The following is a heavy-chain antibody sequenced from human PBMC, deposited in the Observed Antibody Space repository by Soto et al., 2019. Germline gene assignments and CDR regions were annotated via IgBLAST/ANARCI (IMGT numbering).Heavy chain of an antibody. J-gene: IGHJ4*02. CDR2: IWSHGSGQ. Sequence: QVQLVESGGGVVQPGRSLRLSCEASGFTFSIRGMHWVRQAQGKGLEWVAFIWSHGSGQYYADSVRGRFTISRDNSRNTLYLHMNSLRADDSAVYYCATDLGMPSGGRWYSTFFEDWGQGTLVTVSP. D-gene: IGHD2-15*01. V-gene: IGHV3-33*01. CDR1: GFTFSIRG. CDR3: ATDLGMPSGGRWYSTFFED.